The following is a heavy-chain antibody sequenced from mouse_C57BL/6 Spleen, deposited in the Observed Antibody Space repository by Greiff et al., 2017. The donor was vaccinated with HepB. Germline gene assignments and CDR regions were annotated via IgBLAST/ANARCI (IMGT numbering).Heavy chain of an antibody. CDR2: IDPSDSYT. CDR1: GYTFTSYW. D-gene: IGHD3-2*02. J-gene: IGHJ2*01. V-gene: IGHV1-50*01. Sequence: QVQLQQPGAELVKPGASVKLSCKASGYTFTSYWMQWVKQRPGQGLEWIGEIDPSDSYTNYNQKFKGKATLTVDTSSSTAYMQLSSLTSEDSAVYYCARDEGALRLHHASFDYWGQGTTLTVSS. CDR3: ARDEGALRLHHASFDY.